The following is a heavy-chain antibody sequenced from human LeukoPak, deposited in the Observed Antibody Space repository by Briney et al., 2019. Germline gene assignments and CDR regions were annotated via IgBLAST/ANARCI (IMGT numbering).Heavy chain of an antibody. V-gene: IGHV1-18*01. CDR1: GYTFTSYG. Sequence: GASAKVSCKASGYTFTSYGISWVRQAPGQGLEWMGWISAYNGNTNYAQKLQGRVTMTTDTSTSTAYMEQRSLRSDDTAVYYCARVGYDFWSGSLFDAFDIWGQGTMVTVSS. D-gene: IGHD3-3*01. CDR2: ISAYNGNT. CDR3: ARVGYDFWSGSLFDAFDI. J-gene: IGHJ3*02.